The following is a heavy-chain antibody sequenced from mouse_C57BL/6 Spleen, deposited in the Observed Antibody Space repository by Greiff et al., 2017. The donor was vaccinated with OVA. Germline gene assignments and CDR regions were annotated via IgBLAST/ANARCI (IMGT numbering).Heavy chain of an antibody. J-gene: IGHJ3*01. V-gene: IGHV1-5*01. CDR3: TRWDYGSSYGWFAY. D-gene: IGHD1-1*01. CDR2: IYPGNSDT. CDR1: GYTFTSYW. Sequence: VQLQQSGTVLARPGASVKMSCKTSGYTFTSYWMHWVKQRPGQGLEWIGAIYPGNSDTSYNQKFKGKAKLTAVTSASTAYMELSSLTNEDSAVYYCTRWDYGSSYGWFAYWGQGTLVTVSA.